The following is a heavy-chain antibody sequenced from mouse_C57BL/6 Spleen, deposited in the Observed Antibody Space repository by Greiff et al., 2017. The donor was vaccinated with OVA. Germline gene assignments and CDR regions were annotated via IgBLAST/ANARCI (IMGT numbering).Heavy chain of an antibody. CDR3: TQLPIYDGYLFDY. J-gene: IGHJ2*01. Sequence: EVKLMESGGGLVQPGGSMKLSCVASGFTFSNYWMNWVRQSPEKGLEWVAQIRLKSDNYATHYAESVKGRFTISRDDSKSSVYLQMNNLRAEDTGIYYCTQLPIYDGYLFDYWGQGTTLTVSS. CDR1: GFTFSNYW. CDR2: IRLKSDNYAT. V-gene: IGHV6-3*01. D-gene: IGHD2-3*01.